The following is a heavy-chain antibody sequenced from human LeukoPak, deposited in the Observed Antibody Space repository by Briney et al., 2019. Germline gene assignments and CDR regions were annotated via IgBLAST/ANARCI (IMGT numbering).Heavy chain of an antibody. V-gene: IGHV3-23*01. CDR2: ISGSGGST. Sequence: GGSLRLSCAASGFTFSSYAMSWVRQAPGKGLEWVSAISGSGGSTYYADSVKGRFTISRDNSKNTLYLQMNSLRAEDTAVYYCSSYPTYYDFWSGSDYFDYWGQGTLVTVSS. D-gene: IGHD3-3*01. CDR1: GFTFSSYA. CDR3: SSYPTYYDFWSGSDYFDY. J-gene: IGHJ4*02.